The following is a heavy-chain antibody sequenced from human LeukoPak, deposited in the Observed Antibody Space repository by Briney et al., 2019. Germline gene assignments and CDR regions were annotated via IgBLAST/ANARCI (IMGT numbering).Heavy chain of an antibody. CDR3: AGGPAAKYDY. D-gene: IGHD2-2*01. CDR2: IYYSGST. J-gene: IGHJ4*02. CDR1: GGSISSYY. V-gene: IGHV4-59*01. Sequence: PSETLSLTCTVSGGSISSYYWSWIRQPPGKGLEWIGYIYYSGSTNYNPSLKSRVTISVDTSKNQFSLKLSSVTAADTAVYYCAGGPAAKYDYWGQGTLVTVSS.